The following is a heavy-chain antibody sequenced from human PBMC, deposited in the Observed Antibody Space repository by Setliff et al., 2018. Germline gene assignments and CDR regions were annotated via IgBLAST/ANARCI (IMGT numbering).Heavy chain of an antibody. D-gene: IGHD3-10*01. Sequence: GASVKVSCKASGGTFSSCAISWVRQAPGQGLEWMGHITTYNDNTKYAQKFQGRITVTTDLSTSTAYLDLRSLRSDDTAVYYCARDPRRAGGYWGQGILVTVSS. V-gene: IGHV1-18*01. CDR3: ARDPRRAGGY. CDR2: ITTYNDNT. CDR1: GGTFSSCA. J-gene: IGHJ4*02.